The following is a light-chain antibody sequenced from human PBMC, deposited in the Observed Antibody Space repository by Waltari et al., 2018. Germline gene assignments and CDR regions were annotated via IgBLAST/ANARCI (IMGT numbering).Light chain of an antibody. CDR1: SSNIGSNT. CDR3: AAWDDSLNGRGV. J-gene: IGLJ3*02. CDR2: SNN. V-gene: IGLV1-44*01. Sequence: QSVLTQPPSASGTPGQRVTISCSGSSSNIGSNTVYWYQQLPGTAPKLLIYSNNQRPSGVPDRFSGSKSGTSASLAISGLQSEDEADYYCAAWDDSLNGRGVFGGGTKLTVL.